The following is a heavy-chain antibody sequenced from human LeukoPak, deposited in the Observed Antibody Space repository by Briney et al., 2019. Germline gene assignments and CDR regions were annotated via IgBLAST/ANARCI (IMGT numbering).Heavy chain of an antibody. CDR2: INPDSGVT. Sequence: ASVKVSCKAAGYTFTDYYMHWVRQASGQGLEWMGWINPDSGVTNYPQKFQGRVTMTRDTSSSTAYMELIRLRSDDTAVYYCARAGTFDIWGQGTMVTVSS. CDR3: ARAGTFDI. J-gene: IGHJ3*02. V-gene: IGHV1-2*02. D-gene: IGHD6-13*01. CDR1: GYTFTDYY.